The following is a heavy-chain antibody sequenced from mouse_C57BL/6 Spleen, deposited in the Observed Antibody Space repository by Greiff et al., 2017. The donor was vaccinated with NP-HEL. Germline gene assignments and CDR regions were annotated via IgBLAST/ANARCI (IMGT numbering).Heavy chain of an antibody. CDR1: GYTFTDYY. CDR3: ARIEGYYGSSYFDY. J-gene: IGHJ2*01. Sequence: EVQLQQSGPELVKPGASVKISCKASGYTFTDYYMNWVKQSHGKSLEWIGDINTNNGGTSYNQKFKGKATLTVDKSSRTAYMVLRSLTSEDSAVYYGARIEGYYGSSYFDYWGQGTTLTVSS. V-gene: IGHV1-26*01. CDR2: INTNNGGT. D-gene: IGHD1-1*01.